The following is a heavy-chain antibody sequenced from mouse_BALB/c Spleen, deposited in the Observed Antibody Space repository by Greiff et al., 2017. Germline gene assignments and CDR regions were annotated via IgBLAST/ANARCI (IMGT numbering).Heavy chain of an antibody. CDR1: GISITTGNYR. CDR2: IYYSGTI. D-gene: IGHD2-1*01. J-gene: IGHJ4*01. V-gene: IGHV3-5*02. Sequence: EVQVVESGPGLVKPSQTVSLTCTVTGISITTGNYRWSWIRQFPGNKLEWIGYIYYSGTITYNPSLTSRTTITRDTSKNQFFLEMNSLTAEDTATYYCAREGNAYAMDYWGQGTSVTVSS. CDR3: AREGNAYAMDY.